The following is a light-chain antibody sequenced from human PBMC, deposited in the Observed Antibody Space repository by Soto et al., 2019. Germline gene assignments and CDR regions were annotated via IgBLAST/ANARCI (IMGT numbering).Light chain of an antibody. J-gene: IGLJ2*01. CDR3: CSCAGANVL. CDR1: SSDVGAYDY. CDR2: DVS. V-gene: IGLV2-11*01. Sequence: QSALTQPRSVSGSPGQSVTFSCIGTSSDVGAYDYVSWYQHLPGKAPKLMIYDVSRRPSDVPDRFSGSKSGNTASLTISGLQAEDEADYYCCSCAGANVLFGGGTKLTVL.